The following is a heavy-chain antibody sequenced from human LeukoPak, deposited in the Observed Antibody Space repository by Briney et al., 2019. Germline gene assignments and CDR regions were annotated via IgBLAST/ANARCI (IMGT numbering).Heavy chain of an antibody. J-gene: IGHJ4*02. CDR2: IYYSGST. D-gene: IGHD3-22*01. Sequence: SETLSLTCTVSGGSVSSGSYYWSWIRQPPGKGLEWIVYIYYSGSTKYNPSLKSRVTISVDTSKNQFSLKLSSVTAADTAVYYCARDTTNVYYYDTSGYDHWGQGTLVTVSS. CDR1: GGSVSSGSYY. CDR3: ARDTTNVYYYDTSGYDH. V-gene: IGHV4-61*01.